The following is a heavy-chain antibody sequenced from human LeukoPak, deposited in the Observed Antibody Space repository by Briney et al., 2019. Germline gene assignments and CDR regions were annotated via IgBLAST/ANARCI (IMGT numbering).Heavy chain of an antibody. CDR1: GGSFSGYY. CDR3: ARRLGYDSSGYDHDAFDI. Sequence: PSETLSLTCAVYGGSFSGYYWSWIRQPPGKGLEWIGEINHSGSTNYNPSLKSRVTISVDTSKNQFSLKLSSVTAADTAVYYCARRLGYDSSGYDHDAFDIWGQGTMVTVSS. D-gene: IGHD3-22*01. J-gene: IGHJ3*02. V-gene: IGHV4-34*01. CDR2: INHSGST.